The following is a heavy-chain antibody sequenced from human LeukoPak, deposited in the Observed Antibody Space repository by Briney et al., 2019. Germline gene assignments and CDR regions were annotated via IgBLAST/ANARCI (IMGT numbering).Heavy chain of an antibody. J-gene: IGHJ4*02. Sequence: GGSLRLSCAASGFTFSSYWMSWVRQAPGKGLEWVANIKQDGSEKYYEDSVKGRFTISRDNAKNSLYLQMNSLRAEDTAVYYCARDTHLTMIVVVITSGYFDYWGQGTLVTVSS. D-gene: IGHD3-22*01. V-gene: IGHV3-7*01. CDR2: IKQDGSEK. CDR1: GFTFSSYW. CDR3: ARDTHLTMIVVVITSGYFDY.